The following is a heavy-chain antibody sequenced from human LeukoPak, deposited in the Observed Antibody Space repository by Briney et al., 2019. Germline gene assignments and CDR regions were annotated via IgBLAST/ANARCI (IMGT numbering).Heavy chain of an antibody. CDR1: GFTFSDSW. J-gene: IGHJ6*02. CDR2: MNQDGSAK. V-gene: IGHV3-7*01. Sequence: GGSLRLSCAASGFTFSDSWMSWVRQAPGKGLEWVAHMNQDGSAKDYVDSVKGRFTISRDNARNSLYVQMSSLRAEDTAVYYCATYTHWVAGDVWGQGTTVTVSS. CDR3: ATYTHWVAGDV. D-gene: IGHD3-16*01.